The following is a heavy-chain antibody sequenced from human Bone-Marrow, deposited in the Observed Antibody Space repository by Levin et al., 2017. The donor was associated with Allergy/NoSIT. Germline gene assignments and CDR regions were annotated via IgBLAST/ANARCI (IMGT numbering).Heavy chain of an antibody. CDR3: ARGVYDTLTGSDMGKLDY. J-gene: IGHJ4*02. CDR1: GGSISSDDYY. CDR2: IYASGST. D-gene: IGHD3-9*01. V-gene: IGHV4-61*02. Sequence: TSETLSLTCTVSGGSISSDDYYWNWIRQPAGKGLEWIGRIYASGSTNYNPSLKSRVTISLDTSKNQFSLKLSAVTAADTAVYYCARGVYDTLTGSDMGKLDYWGQGTLVTVSS.